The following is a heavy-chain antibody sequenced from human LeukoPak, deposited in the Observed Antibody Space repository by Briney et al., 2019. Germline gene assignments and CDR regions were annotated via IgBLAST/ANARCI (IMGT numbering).Heavy chain of an antibody. CDR1: GGSFSGYY. J-gene: IGHJ4*02. Sequence: SETLSLTCAVYGGSFSGYYWSWIRQPPGKGLEWIGETNHSGSTNYNPSLKSRVTISVDTSKNQFSLKLSSVTAADTAVYYCARGGGVVVLPAASFDYWGQGTLVTVSS. V-gene: IGHV4-34*01. D-gene: IGHD2-2*01. CDR3: ARGGGVVVLPAASFDY. CDR2: TNHSGST.